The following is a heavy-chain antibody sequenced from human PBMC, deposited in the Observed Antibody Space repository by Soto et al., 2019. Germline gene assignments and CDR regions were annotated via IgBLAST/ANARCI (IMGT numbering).Heavy chain of an antibody. CDR2: IYHSGST. V-gene: IGHV4-4*02. CDR1: GGSISSSNW. Sequence: SETLSLTCAVSGGSISSSNWWSWVRQPPGKGLEWIGEIYHSGSTYYNPSLKSRVTISVDKSKNQFSLKLRSEDTAVYYCATDRQEVRGVIRFGYWGQGTLVTVSS. D-gene: IGHD3-10*01. J-gene: IGHJ4*02. CDR3: ATDRQEVRGVIRFGY.